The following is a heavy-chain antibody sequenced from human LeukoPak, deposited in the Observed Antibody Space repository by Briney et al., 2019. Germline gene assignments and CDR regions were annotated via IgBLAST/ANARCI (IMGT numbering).Heavy chain of an antibody. Sequence: SETLSLTCAVYGGSFSGYYWSWIRQPPGKGLEWIGEINHSGSTNYNPSLKSRVTISVDTSKNQFSLKLSSVTAADTAVYYCARVESSSWYRPCHFDHWGHGTLVTVSS. D-gene: IGHD6-13*01. CDR1: GGSFSGYY. V-gene: IGHV4-34*01. CDR3: ARVESSSWYRPCHFDH. J-gene: IGHJ4*01. CDR2: INHSGST.